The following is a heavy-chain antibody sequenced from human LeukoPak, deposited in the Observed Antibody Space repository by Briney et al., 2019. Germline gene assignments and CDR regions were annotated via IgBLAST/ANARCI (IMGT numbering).Heavy chain of an antibody. D-gene: IGHD6-13*01. V-gene: IGHV5-51*01. Sequence: GEALMISCRGAGDFISSCWIGGGRRLARGGVGWMGIIFPGGSDTRYSPSFQGHVTISADKSISTAYLQWSSLKASDTAMYYCARASIAAAGDIDYWGQGPLVTVSS. J-gene: IGHJ4*02. CDR3: ARASIAAAGDIDY. CDR2: IFPGGSDT. CDR1: GDFISSCW.